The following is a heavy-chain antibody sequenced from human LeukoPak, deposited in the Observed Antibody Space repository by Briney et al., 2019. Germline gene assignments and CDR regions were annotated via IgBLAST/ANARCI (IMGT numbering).Heavy chain of an antibody. CDR1: GLTLSYYP. J-gene: IGHJ4*02. D-gene: IGHD3-22*01. CDR3: ARRGYESSGPKYYFDH. Sequence: GSLRLSCAASGLTLSYYPMTWVRQAPGKGLQWVSLFDRGSLDTYYADSVRGRFTVSRDNDKNTLYLQMNSLRAEDTAVYYCARRGYESSGPKYYFDHWGQGILVTVSS. V-gene: IGHV3-23*01. CDR2: FDRGSLDT.